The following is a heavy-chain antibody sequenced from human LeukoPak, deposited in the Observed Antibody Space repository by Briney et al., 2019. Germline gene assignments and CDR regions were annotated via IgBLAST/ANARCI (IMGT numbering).Heavy chain of an antibody. CDR3: ARAYYYGPGSYIPIGY. J-gene: IGHJ4*02. V-gene: IGHV3-7*01. Sequence: PGGSLRLSCAASGFTFSSYAMSWVRQAPGKGLEWVANIKQDGSEKYYVDSVKGRFTISRDNAKNSLYLQMNSLRAEDTAVYYCARAYYYGPGSYIPIGYWGQGTLVTVSS. CDR1: GFTFSSYA. CDR2: IKQDGSEK. D-gene: IGHD3-10*01.